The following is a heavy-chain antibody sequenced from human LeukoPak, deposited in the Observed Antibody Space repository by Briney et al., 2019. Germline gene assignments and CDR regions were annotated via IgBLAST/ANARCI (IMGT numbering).Heavy chain of an antibody. Sequence: SETLSLTCTVSGGSISSSSYYWGWIRQPPGKGLEWIGSIYYSGSTYYNPSLKSRVTISVDTSKNQFSLKLSSVTAADTAVYYCARRPREGYQLDYYYYMDVWGKGTTVTVSS. CDR3: ARRPREGYQLDYYYYMDV. V-gene: IGHV4-39*01. D-gene: IGHD2-2*01. CDR2: IYYSGST. J-gene: IGHJ6*03. CDR1: GGSISSSSYY.